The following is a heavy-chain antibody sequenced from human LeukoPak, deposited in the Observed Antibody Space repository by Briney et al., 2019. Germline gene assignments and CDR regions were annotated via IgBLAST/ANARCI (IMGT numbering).Heavy chain of an antibody. CDR1: GYSISSGYY. V-gene: IGHV4-38-2*01. CDR3: ARRQGQGRNYYYDSSGQVDY. CDR2: IYHSGST. Sequence: SETLSLTXAVSGYSISSGYYWGWIRQPPGKGLEWIGSIYHSGSTYYNPSLKSRVTISVDTSKNQFSLKLSSVTAADTAVYYCARRQGQGRNYYYDSSGQVDYWGQGTLVTVSS. J-gene: IGHJ4*02. D-gene: IGHD3-22*01.